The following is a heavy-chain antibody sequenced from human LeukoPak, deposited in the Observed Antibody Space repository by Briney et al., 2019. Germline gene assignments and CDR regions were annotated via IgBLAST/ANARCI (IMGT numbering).Heavy chain of an antibody. J-gene: IGHJ4*02. D-gene: IGHD3-16*01. V-gene: IGHV3-43*02. CDR1: GFTFDDYA. CDR2: ISGDGGST. CDR3: AKVVGGSHYFDY. Sequence: GGSLRLSCAASGFTFDDYAMHWVRQAPGKGLEWVSLISGDGGSTYYADSVKGRFTISRDNSKNSLYLQMNSLRAEDTALYYCAKVVGGSHYFDYWGQGTLVTVSS.